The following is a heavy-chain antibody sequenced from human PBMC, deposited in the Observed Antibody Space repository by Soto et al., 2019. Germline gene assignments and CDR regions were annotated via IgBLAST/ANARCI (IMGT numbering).Heavy chain of an antibody. Sequence: SETLSLTCTVSGGSISSYYWSWIRQPPGKGLEWIGYFSYSGSTNYNPSLKSRVTISVDTPKNQFSLRLSSVTAADTAMYSCARDSNPASGSSYSSFDYWGQGTLVPVS. CDR3: ARDSNPASGSSYSSFDY. CDR1: GGSISSYY. CDR2: FSYSGST. J-gene: IGHJ4*02. V-gene: IGHV4-59*01. D-gene: IGHD1-26*01.